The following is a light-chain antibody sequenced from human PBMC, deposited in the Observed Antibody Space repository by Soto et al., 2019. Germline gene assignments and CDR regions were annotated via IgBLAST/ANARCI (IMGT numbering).Light chain of an antibody. Sequence: QSALTQPPSASGSPGQSVTISCTGTSSDVGGYNYVSWYQQHPGKAPKLMIYDVNKRPPGVPDRFSGSKSGNTASLTVSGPQAEDEADYSSSSYAGSNGVVFGGGTKLTVL. J-gene: IGLJ2*01. CDR3: SSYAGSNGVV. CDR1: SSDVGGYNY. CDR2: DVN. V-gene: IGLV2-8*01.